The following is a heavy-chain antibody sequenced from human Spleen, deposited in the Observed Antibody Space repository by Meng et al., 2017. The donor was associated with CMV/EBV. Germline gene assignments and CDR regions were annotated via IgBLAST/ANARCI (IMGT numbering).Heavy chain of an antibody. CDR2: ISSSSNYI. CDR1: GFSFGAYA. J-gene: IGHJ4*02. Sequence: GESLKISCAASGFSFGAYAMNWVRQAPGKGLEWVSSISSSSNYIYYADSMKGRFTISRDNAKNSLYLQMYSLRAEDTAVYYCAVLSSYSGSSLVDYWGQGTLVTVSS. D-gene: IGHD6-6*01. V-gene: IGHV3-21*01. CDR3: AVLSSYSGSSLVDY.